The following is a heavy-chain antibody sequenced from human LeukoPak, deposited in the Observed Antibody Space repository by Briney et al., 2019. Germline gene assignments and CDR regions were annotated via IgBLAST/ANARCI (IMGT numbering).Heavy chain of an antibody. J-gene: IGHJ4*02. V-gene: IGHV4-34*01. D-gene: IGHD5-18*01. Sequence: SETLSLTCAVYGGSFGGYYWSWIRQPPGKGLEWIGEINHSGSTNYNPSLKSRVTTTVDTCNTQFALELSPVTAADTAVYYCARIQTKRIQRWWRNRREGGYFDYWGQGTLVTVSS. CDR1: GGSFGGYY. CDR2: INHSGST. CDR3: ARIQTKRIQRWWRNRREGGYFDY.